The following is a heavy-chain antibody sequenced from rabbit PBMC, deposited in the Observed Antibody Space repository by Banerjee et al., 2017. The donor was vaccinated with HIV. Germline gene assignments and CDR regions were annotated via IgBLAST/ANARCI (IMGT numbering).Heavy chain of an antibody. CDR2: IYVGTSGSR. D-gene: IGHD4-1*01. V-gene: IGHV1S45*01. CDR1: AFSFSSNV. Sequence: QQHLEESGGGLVKPEGSLTLTCTASAFSFSSNVMCWVRQAPGKGLEWIACIYVGTSGSRYYASWAKGRFTISKTSSTTVTLQMTSLTAADTATYFCARDLAGVIGWNFGLWGPGTLVTVS. J-gene: IGHJ6*01. CDR3: ARDLAGVIGWNFGL.